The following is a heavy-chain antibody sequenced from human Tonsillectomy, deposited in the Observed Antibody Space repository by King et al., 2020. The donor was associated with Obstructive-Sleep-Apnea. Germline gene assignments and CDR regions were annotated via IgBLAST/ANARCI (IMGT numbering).Heavy chain of an antibody. CDR2: ISYDGSNK. Sequence: VQLVESGGGVVQPGRSLRLSCAASGFTFSSYAMHWVRQAPGKGLEWVAVISYDGSNKYYADSVKGRFTISRDNSKNTLYLQMNSLRAEDTAVYYCAREAAVAARPLDYWGQGTLVTVSS. V-gene: IGHV3-30*04. D-gene: IGHD6-19*01. CDR1: GFTFSSYA. J-gene: IGHJ4*02. CDR3: AREAAVAARPLDY.